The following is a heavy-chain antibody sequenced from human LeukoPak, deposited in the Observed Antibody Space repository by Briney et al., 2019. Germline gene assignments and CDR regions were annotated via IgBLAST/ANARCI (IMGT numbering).Heavy chain of an antibody. Sequence: GGSLRLSCAASGFTFSSYSMNWVRQAPGKGLEWASYISSTSRTIYYADSVEGRFTISRDNAKNSLYLQMTSLRDEDTAVYYCARDICSSNSCSYGMDVWGQGTTVTVSS. J-gene: IGHJ6*02. CDR2: ISSTSRTI. V-gene: IGHV3-48*02. D-gene: IGHD2-2*01. CDR1: GFTFSSYS. CDR3: ARDICSSNSCSYGMDV.